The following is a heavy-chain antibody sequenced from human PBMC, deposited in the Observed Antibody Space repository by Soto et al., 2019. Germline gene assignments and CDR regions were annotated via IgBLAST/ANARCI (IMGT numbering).Heavy chain of an antibody. V-gene: IGHV5-51*01. J-gene: IGHJ4*02. CDR2: IYPGDSDT. Sequence: GESLKISCKGSGYTFTNYWIGWVRQMPGKGLEWMGIIYPGDSDTRYSPSFQGQVTISADKSISTAYLQWSSLKASDTAMYYCARFPPSRYCSGGSCYYYWGQGTLVTVSS. CDR3: ARFPPSRYCSGGSCYYY. D-gene: IGHD2-15*01. CDR1: GYTFTNYW.